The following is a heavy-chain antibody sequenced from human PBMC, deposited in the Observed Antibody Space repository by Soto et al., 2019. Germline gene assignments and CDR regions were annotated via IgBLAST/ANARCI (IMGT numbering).Heavy chain of an antibody. CDR3: ARGLLGGAAT. J-gene: IGHJ5*02. V-gene: IGHV4-34*01. D-gene: IGHD3-16*01. Sequence: QVQLQQWGAGLLKPSETLSLTCAVYGGSLSGYYWGWIRQPLGKRLEWIGELNRSGSTNYIPSLKSRVIISVDTSNNQFSLKLSSVTDADTAVYYCARGLLGGAATWGQGTLVTVSS. CDR1: GGSLSGYY. CDR2: LNRSGST.